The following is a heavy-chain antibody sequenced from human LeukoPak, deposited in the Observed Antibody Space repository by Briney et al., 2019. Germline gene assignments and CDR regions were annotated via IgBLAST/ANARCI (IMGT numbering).Heavy chain of an antibody. CDR2: MYYDEHT. CDR3: VRYRSTSYRFDN. Sequence: SGTLSLTCTVSGDSFSGLPYSWGWIRQPPGQGLEWIAYMYYDEHTYYNPSLKSRVTISVDTSKKQFSLNLSSVTAADTAIYYCVRYRSTSYRFDNWGQGTLVTVSS. D-gene: IGHD6-19*01. J-gene: IGHJ4*02. CDR1: GDSFSGLPYS. V-gene: IGHV4-39*01.